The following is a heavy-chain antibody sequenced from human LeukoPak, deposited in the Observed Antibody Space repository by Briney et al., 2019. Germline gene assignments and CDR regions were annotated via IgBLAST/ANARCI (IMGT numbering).Heavy chain of an antibody. CDR1: GFTFSSYW. CDR2: IKEDGSEK. D-gene: IGHD5-18*01. CDR3: ARLLRGYINGYHFDY. V-gene: IGHV3-7*01. Sequence: GGSLRLSCAASGFTFSSYWMSWVRQAPGKGLEWVANIKEDGSEKYYVDSVKGRFTVSRDNAKNSLYLQMNSLRAEDTAVYFCARLLRGYINGYHFDYWGQGTLVTVSS. J-gene: IGHJ4*02.